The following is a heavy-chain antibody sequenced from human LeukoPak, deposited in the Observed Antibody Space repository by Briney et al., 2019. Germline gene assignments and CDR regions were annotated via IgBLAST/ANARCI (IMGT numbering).Heavy chain of an antibody. CDR1: GGSFSGYY. CDR2: INHSGST. D-gene: IGHD3-3*01. Sequence: SETLSLTCAVYGGSFSGYYWSWIRQPPGKGLEWIGKINHSGSTNYNPSLKSRVTISVDTSKNQFSLKLSSVTAADTAVYYCARGLFSITIFGVVIKSEGFGYWGQGTLVTVSS. V-gene: IGHV4-34*01. CDR3: ARGLFSITIFGVVIKSEGFGY. J-gene: IGHJ4*02.